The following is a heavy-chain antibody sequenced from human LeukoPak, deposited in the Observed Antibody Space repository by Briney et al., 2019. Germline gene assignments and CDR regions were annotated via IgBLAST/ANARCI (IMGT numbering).Heavy chain of an antibody. Sequence: ASVKVSCKASGYTFTSYDINWVRQATGQGLEWMGWINPDSGGTNYAQKFQGRVTMTRDTSITTAYMELSRLTSDDTAVYYCARSDFWSGYYPHFDYWGQGTLVTVSS. CDR1: GYTFTSYD. V-gene: IGHV1-2*02. D-gene: IGHD3-3*01. J-gene: IGHJ4*02. CDR2: INPDSGGT. CDR3: ARSDFWSGYYPHFDY.